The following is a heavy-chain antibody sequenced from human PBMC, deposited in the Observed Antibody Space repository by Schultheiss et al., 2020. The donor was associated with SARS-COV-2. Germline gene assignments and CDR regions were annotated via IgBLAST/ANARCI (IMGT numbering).Heavy chain of an antibody. J-gene: IGHJ6*04. Sequence: GESLKISCAASGFTFSSYDMHWVRQATGKGLEWVSSISSSSTYIYYADSVKGRFTISRDNAKNSLFLQMNSLRAEDTAVYYCAFPSSEVGGMDVWGKGTTVTVSS. V-gene: IGHV3-21*01. CDR1: GFTFSSYD. CDR2: ISSSSTYI. D-gene: IGHD6-6*01. CDR3: AFPSSEVGGMDV.